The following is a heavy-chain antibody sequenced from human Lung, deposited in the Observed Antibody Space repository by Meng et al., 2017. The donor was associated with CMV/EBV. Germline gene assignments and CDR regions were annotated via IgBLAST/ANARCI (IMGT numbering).Heavy chain of an antibody. J-gene: IGHJ6*02. Sequence: GESLKISWSAPGFVFNRFGMKWVRQAPGKGLEWVAFITFNGNNKYYVDSVKGRFTISRQNSRQNSKNAMYLQMNSLRLDDTGVYYCVKDGDGYGMDVWGQGTTVTVSS. CDR1: GFVFNRFG. CDR2: ITFNGNNK. V-gene: IGHV3-30*02. CDR3: VKDGDGYGMDV. D-gene: IGHD5-24*01.